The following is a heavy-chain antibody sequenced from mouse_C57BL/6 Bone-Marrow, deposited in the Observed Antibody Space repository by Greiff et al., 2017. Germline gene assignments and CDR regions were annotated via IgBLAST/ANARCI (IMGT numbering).Heavy chain of an antibody. CDR2: IDPSDSET. V-gene: IGHV1-52*01. CDR3: ARRDYEGMDYFDS. CDR1: GYTFTSYW. Sequence: QVQLQQPGAELVRPGSSVKLSCKASGYTFTSYWMHWVKQRPIQGLEWIGNIDPSDSETHYNQKFKDKATLTVDKSSSTAYMQLSSLTSEASAVDSCARRDYEGMDYFDSWAQGTTLTVSS. D-gene: IGHD2-4*01. J-gene: IGHJ2*01.